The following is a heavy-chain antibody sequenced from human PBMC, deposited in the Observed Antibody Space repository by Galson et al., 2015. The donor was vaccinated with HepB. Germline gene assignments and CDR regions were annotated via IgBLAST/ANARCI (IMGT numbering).Heavy chain of an antibody. CDR2: INTNTGNP. CDR3: AKDTGSGGSAY. J-gene: IGHJ4*02. D-gene: IGHD2-15*01. CDR1: GYNFISYA. Sequence: SVKVSCKASGYNFISYAINWVRQAPGQGLEWMGWINTNTGNPTYAQGFTGRFVFSLDTSVNTAYLQISSLKAEDTAVYHCAKDTGSGGSAYWGQGTLVTVSS. V-gene: IGHV7-4-1*02.